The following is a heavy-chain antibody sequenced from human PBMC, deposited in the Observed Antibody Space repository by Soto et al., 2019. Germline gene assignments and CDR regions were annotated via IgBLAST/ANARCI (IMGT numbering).Heavy chain of an antibody. CDR1: GGTFSSNA. D-gene: IGHD6-19*01. J-gene: IGHJ1*01. CDR3: ASYYILAGKWEPEYFQH. CDR2: IIPIFGTA. V-gene: IGHV1-69*01. Sequence: QVQLVQSGAEVKKPGSSVKVSCTASGGTFSSNAISWVRQAPGQGLEWMGGIIPIFGTAYYAQKFQGRVTITADESTSTAYMELSSLRSEDTAVYYCASYYILAGKWEPEYFQHWGQGTLVTVSS.